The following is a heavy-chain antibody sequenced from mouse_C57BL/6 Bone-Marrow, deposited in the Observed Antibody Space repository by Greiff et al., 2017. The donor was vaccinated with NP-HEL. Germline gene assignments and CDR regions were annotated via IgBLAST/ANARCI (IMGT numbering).Heavy chain of an antibody. CDR3: TTRDLLGSD. CDR2: IDPEAGDT. J-gene: IGHJ3*01. CDR1: GFYFNDYY. V-gene: IGHV14-1*01. Sequence: VHVKQSGAELVRPGASVKLSCTASGFYFNDYYMHWVKQSPEQGLEWIGRIDPEAGDTEYAPKFQGKATMTADTSSNTAYLQLSSLTSEDTAVDYGTTRDLLGSDWGQGTLVTVSA. D-gene: IGHD2-1*01.